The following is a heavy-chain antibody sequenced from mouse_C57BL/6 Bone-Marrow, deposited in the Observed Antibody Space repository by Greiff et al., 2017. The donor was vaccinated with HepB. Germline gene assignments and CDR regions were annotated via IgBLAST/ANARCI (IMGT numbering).Heavy chain of an antibody. D-gene: IGHD1-1*01. V-gene: IGHV5-4*01. J-gene: IGHJ2*01. CDR3: ARDLRGGGFTTVDY. CDR1: GFTFSSYA. CDR2: ISDGGSYT. Sequence: EVHLVESGGGLVKPGGSLKLSCAASGFTFSSYAMSWVRQTPEKRLEWVATISDGGSYTYYPDNVKGRFTISRDNAKNNLYLQMSHLKSEDTAMYYCARDLRGGGFTTVDYWGQGTTLTVSS.